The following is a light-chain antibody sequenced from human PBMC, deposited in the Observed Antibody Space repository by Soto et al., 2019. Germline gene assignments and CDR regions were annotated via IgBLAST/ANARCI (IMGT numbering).Light chain of an antibody. V-gene: IGLV1-44*01. CDR2: YNN. Sequence: QSVLTQPPSASETPGQTVSISCSGSNSNIASNTVNWYQHLPGTAPKLLIYYNNQRPSGVPDRFSGSKSGTSASLAISGLQSEGESDYYCAAGDDNLNTYVCGNGTKVTV. J-gene: IGLJ1*01. CDR3: AAGDDNLNTYV. CDR1: NSNIASNT.